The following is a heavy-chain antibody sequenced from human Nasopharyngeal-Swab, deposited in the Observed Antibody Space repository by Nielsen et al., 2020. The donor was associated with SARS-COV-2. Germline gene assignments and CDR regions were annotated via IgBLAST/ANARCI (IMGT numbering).Heavy chain of an antibody. CDR2: VYSGGST. CDR3: ASPVFGVVSDAFDL. D-gene: IGHD3-3*01. CDR1: GIFVSGNY. J-gene: IGHJ3*01. Sequence: GESLKISCAASGIFVSGNYMNWVRQAPGMGLEWVSVVYSGGSTFYADSVKGRFTISRDNSKNTLYLQMNNLRPEDTATYYCASPVFGVVSDAFDLWGQGTMVNVSS. V-gene: IGHV3-53*01.